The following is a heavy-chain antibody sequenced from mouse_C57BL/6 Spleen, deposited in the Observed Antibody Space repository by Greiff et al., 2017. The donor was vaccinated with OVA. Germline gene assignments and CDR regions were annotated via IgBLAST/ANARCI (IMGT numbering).Heavy chain of an antibody. D-gene: IGHD2-2*01. CDR1: GFSLTSYA. CDR2: IWTGGGT. Sequence: VKLQESGPGLVAPSQSLSITCTVSGFSLTSYAISWVRQPPGKGLEWLGVIWTGGGTNYNSALKSRLSISKDNSKSQVFLKMNSLQTDDTARYYCASIYYGYEGYAMDYWGQGTSVTVSS. CDR3: ASIYYGYEGYAMDY. J-gene: IGHJ4*01. V-gene: IGHV2-9-1*01.